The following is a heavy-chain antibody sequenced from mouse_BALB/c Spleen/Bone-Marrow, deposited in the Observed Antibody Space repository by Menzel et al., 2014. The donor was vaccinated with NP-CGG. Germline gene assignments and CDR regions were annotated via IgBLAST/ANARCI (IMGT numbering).Heavy chain of an antibody. CDR3: ARQLAYAKDY. D-gene: IGHD4-1*01. J-gene: IGHJ4*01. V-gene: IGHV5-12*02. CDR2: ITKGGGST. CDR1: GFTFSDYY. Sequence: EVQGVESGGGLVQPGGSLKLSCATSGFTFSDYYMYWVRQTPEKRLEWVAYITKGGGSTYYPDIVKGRFTISRDNAKNTLYLQMSRLKSEDTAMYYCARQLAYAKDYWGQGTSVTVSS.